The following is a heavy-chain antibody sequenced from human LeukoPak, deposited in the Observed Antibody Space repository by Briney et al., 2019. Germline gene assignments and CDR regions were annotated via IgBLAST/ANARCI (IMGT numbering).Heavy chain of an antibody. J-gene: IGHJ4*02. CDR2: IYGGGKT. V-gene: IGHV3-53*01. D-gene: IGHD2-8*01. CDR3: ATGGRSGMAFDF. CDR1: GFIATSNY. Sequence: GGSLRLSCSFSGFIATSNYMAWVRQPAGKGLQWISFIYGGGKTLYADSVRDRFSISRDNSKSTLYLQMNSLRVEDTAVYYCATGGRSGMAFDFWGQGTRVSVSS.